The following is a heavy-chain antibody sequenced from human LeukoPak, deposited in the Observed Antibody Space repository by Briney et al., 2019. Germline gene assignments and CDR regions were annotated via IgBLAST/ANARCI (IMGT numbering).Heavy chain of an antibody. D-gene: IGHD3-22*01. Sequence: ASLTVSCKASGYTLTDYYMHSVRQAPGQGLQWMGRINPNSGGTNYAQKFQGRVTMTRDTSISTVYMELSRLRSDDTAVYYCARVGYYESSGYYEYWGQGTLVTVSS. J-gene: IGHJ4*02. CDR3: ARVGYYESSGYYEY. V-gene: IGHV1-2*06. CDR1: GYTLTDYY. CDR2: INPNSGGT.